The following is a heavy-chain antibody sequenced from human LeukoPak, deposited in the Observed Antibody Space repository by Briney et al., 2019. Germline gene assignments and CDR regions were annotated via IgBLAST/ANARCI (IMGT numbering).Heavy chain of an antibody. CDR1: GYTFTMYY. Sequence: GASVKVSCKASGYTFTMYYIHWVRQAPGQGLEWMGWISAYNGNTNYAQKLQGRVTMTTDTSTCTAYMGLRSLRSDDTAVYYCATSTGYSSSWFFTEPYYFDYWGQGTLVTVS. J-gene: IGHJ4*02. CDR3: ATSTGYSSSWFFTEPYYFDY. CDR2: ISAYNGNT. D-gene: IGHD6-13*01. V-gene: IGHV1-18*04.